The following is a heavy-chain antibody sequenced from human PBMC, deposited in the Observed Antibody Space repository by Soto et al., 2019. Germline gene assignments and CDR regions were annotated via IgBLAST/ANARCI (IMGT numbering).Heavy chain of an antibody. V-gene: IGHV3-7*01. CDR3: ARDGNLGYCSSTSCPQGV. Sequence: GGSLRLSCAASGFTFSSYWMSWVRQAPGKGLEWVANIKQDGSEKYYVDSVKGRFTISRDNAKNSLYLQMNSLRAEDTAVYYCARDGNLGYCSSTSCPQGVWGKGTTVTVSS. J-gene: IGHJ6*04. D-gene: IGHD2-2*01. CDR2: IKQDGSEK. CDR1: GFTFSSYW.